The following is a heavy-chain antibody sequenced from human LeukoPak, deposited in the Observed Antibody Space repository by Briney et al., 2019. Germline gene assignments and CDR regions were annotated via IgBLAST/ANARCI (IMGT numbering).Heavy chain of an antibody. CDR1: GFTISSYA. D-gene: IGHD1-26*01. CDR2: ISGSGGST. V-gene: IGHV3-23*01. CDR3: AKDKRVGATWNFDY. Sequence: GGSLGLSCAASGFTISSYAMSWVRQAPGKGLEWVSAISGSGGSTYYADSVKGRFTISRDNSKNTLYLQMNSLRAEDTAVYYCAKDKRVGATWNFDYWGQGTLVTVSS. J-gene: IGHJ4*02.